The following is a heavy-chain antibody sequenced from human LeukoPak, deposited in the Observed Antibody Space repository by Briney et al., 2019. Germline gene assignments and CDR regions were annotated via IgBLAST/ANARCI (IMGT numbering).Heavy chain of an antibody. Sequence: ASVTVSCKASGYTFTSYDINWVRQATGQGLEWMGWMNPNSGNTGYAQNFQGRVTMTRNTSISTAYMELSSLRSDDTAIYYCAKGVPSDYWGQGTLVTVSS. J-gene: IGHJ4*02. CDR1: GYTFTSYD. CDR2: MNPNSGNT. D-gene: IGHD2-2*01. CDR3: AKGVPSDY. V-gene: IGHV1-8*01.